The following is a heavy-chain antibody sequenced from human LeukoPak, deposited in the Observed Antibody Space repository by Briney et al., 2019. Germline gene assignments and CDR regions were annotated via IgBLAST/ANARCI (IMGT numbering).Heavy chain of an antibody. J-gene: IGHJ6*02. CDR2: TYYRSKWYN. D-gene: IGHD6-13*01. CDR3: ARVVAAAGTYYYYGMDV. V-gene: IGHV6-1*01. CDR1: GDSVSSNSAA. Sequence: SQTLSLTCAISGDSVSSNSAAWNWIRQSPSRGLEWLGRTYYRSKWYNDYAVSVKSRMTINPDTSKNQFSLQLNSVTPEDTAVYYCARVVAAAGTYYYYGMDVWGQGTTVTVSS.